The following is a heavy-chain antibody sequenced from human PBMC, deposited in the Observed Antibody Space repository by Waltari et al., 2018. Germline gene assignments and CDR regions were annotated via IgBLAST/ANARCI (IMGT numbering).Heavy chain of an antibody. CDR3: ARGLRYYYDSSGYYDY. CDR2: ISSSSSTI. J-gene: IGHJ4*02. CDR1: GFTFSSYS. D-gene: IGHD3-22*01. Sequence: EVQLVESGGGLVQPGGSLRLSCAASGFTFSSYSMNWVRQAPGKGLEWVSYISSSSSTIYYADSVKGRFTISRDNAKNSLYLQMNSLRAEDTAVYYCARGLRYYYDSSGYYDYWGQGTLVTVSS. V-gene: IGHV3-48*01.